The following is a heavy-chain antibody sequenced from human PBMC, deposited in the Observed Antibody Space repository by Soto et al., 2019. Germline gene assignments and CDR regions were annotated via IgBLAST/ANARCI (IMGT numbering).Heavy chain of an antibody. V-gene: IGHV3-74*01. Sequence: GGSLRLSCAASGFNFGNYLMNWVRQAPGKGLVWVSRIKTDGSSTSYADSVRGRFTISRDNAKNTLVLQMNSLSAEDTAVYYCARNYGMDLWGQGTTVTVSS. CDR2: IKTDGSST. CDR3: ARNYGMDL. J-gene: IGHJ6*02. CDR1: GFNFGNYL.